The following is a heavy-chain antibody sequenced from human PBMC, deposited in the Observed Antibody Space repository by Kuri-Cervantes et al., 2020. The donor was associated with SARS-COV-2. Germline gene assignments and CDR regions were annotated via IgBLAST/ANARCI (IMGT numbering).Heavy chain of an antibody. Sequence: SVKVSCKASGGTFSSYAISWVRQAPGQGLEWMGGIIPISDTANYAQKFQGRVTITADKSTSTAYMELSSLRSEDTAVYYCARTMVYANYYYYYGMDVWGQGTTVTVSS. D-gene: IGHD2-8*01. CDR1: GGTFSSYA. V-gene: IGHV1-69*06. CDR3: ARTMVYANYYYYYGMDV. J-gene: IGHJ6*02. CDR2: IIPISDTA.